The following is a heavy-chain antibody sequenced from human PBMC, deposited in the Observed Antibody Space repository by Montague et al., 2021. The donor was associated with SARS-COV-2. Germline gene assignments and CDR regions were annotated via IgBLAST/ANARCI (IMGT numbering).Heavy chain of an antibody. CDR2: IYYSGTT. CDR1: GASISSGGFY. D-gene: IGHD2-15*01. CDR3: ARGLPYQMVAGAIPNYSMAV. V-gene: IGHV4-31*03. Sequence: TLSLTCTVSGASISSGGFYWSWLRQHPRKGLEWIGFIYYSGTTYHNPSLKSRLTISIDTSKNQFSLKLSSVTAADTAVYYCARGLPYQMVAGAIPNYSMAVWGQGTTVTVPS. J-gene: IGHJ6*02.